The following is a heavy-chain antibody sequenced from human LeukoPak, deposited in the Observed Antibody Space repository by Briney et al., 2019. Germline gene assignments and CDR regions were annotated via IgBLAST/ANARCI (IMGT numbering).Heavy chain of an antibody. CDR3: VRDGQGSTPLDY. CDR1: GFTFSSHW. V-gene: IGHV3-74*01. D-gene: IGHD2-15*01. Sequence: GGSLRLSCAASGFTFSSHWMHWARQAPGKGLVWVSGISTDGSRPRYADSVNGRFTISRDNAKNTLYLQMNSLRAEDTAVYFCVRDGQGSTPLDYWGQGTLVTVSS. J-gene: IGHJ4*02. CDR2: ISTDGSRP.